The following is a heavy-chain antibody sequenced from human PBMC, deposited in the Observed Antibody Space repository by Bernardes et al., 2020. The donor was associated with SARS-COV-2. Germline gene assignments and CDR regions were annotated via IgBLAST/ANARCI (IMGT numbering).Heavy chain of an antibody. Sequence: GGSLRLSCAASGFSFIHYAMSWVRQAPGKGLEWVSTISGSGALTYYADSVRGRFTISRDNSNGTLFLQMNSLRAEDTAVYYCASAHWGLRSSYYFDDWGQGTRVTVSS. V-gene: IGHV3-23*01. CDR1: GFSFIHYA. CDR3: ASAHWGLRSSYYFDD. J-gene: IGHJ4*02. CDR2: ISGSGALT. D-gene: IGHD7-27*01.